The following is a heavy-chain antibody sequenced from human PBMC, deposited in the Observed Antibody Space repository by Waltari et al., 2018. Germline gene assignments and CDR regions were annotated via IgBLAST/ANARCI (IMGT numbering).Heavy chain of an antibody. J-gene: IGHJ4*02. V-gene: IGHV1-69*05. D-gene: IGHD6-13*01. Sequence: QVQLVQSGAEVKKPGSSVQVSCKASGGPFSSYAISWVRQAPGQGLEWLGGIIPIFGTANYAQKFQGSVTITTDESTSTAYMERSSLRAEDTAVYYCARADSSSGAYYCDYWGQGTLVTVSS. CDR3: ARADSSSGAYYCDY. CDR1: GGPFSSYA. CDR2: IIPIFGTA.